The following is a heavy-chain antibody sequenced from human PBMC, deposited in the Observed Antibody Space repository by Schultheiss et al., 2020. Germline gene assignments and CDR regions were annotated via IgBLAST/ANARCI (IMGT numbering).Heavy chain of an antibody. CDR2: LRSKAYGGTA. CDR1: GFRFGDYV. Sequence: GGSLRLSCTASGFRFGDYVMSWFRQAPGKGPEWVGFLRSKAYGGTAEYVASVKGRFSISRDDSKSIAYLQMNSLKIEDTAVYYCTREAPSHYGFWSGYVHWGKGKQVTVCS. J-gene: IGHJ4*02. CDR3: TREAPSHYGFWSGYVH. D-gene: IGHD3-3*01. V-gene: IGHV3-49*03.